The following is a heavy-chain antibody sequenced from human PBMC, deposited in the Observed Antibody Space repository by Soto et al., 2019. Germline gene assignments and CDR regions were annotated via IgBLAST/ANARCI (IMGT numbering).Heavy chain of an antibody. D-gene: IGHD2-15*01. CDR3: ARDLNGSGGSGYVSYYYCMDV. V-gene: IGHV4-4*07. CDR2: IYTSGST. CDR1: GGSLSRSY. Sequence: QVQLQESGPGLVKPSETLSLTCTVSGGSLSRSYWSWILQPAGTGLEWSGRIYTSGSTNYNPSLKRRVTLSVDTSKNQSSLKLSSVPASDTAVYYCARDLNGSGGSGYVSYYYCMDVYAQGNTVTVCS. J-gene: IGHJ6*02.